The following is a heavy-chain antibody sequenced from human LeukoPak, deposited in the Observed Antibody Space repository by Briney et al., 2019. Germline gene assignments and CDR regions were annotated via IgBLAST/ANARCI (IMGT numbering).Heavy chain of an antibody. V-gene: IGHV3-30-3*01. CDR3: AKAWGCSSTSCYTNWFDP. J-gene: IGHJ5*02. CDR1: GFTFSSYA. D-gene: IGHD2-2*01. CDR2: ISYDGSNK. Sequence: GGSLRLSCAASGFTFSSYAMHWVRQAPGKGLEWVAVISYDGSNKYYADSVKGRFTISRDNSKNTLYLQMNSLRAEDTAVYYCAKAWGCSSTSCYTNWFDPWGQGTLVTVSS.